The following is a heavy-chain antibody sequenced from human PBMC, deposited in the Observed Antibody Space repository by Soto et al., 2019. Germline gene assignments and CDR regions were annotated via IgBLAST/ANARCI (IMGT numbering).Heavy chain of an antibody. V-gene: IGHV3-74*01. CDR3: TMDLTGPRDY. J-gene: IGHJ4*02. CDR2: INTDGSYT. Sequence: PGGSLRLSCEASGFIFNYYWMHWVRQAPGKGLVWVSRINTDGSYTSYADSVKGRFTISRDNAKNTLFLQLNSLRAEDTAVYYCTMDLTGPRDYWGQGALVTVSS. D-gene: IGHD2-2*03. CDR1: GFIFNYYW.